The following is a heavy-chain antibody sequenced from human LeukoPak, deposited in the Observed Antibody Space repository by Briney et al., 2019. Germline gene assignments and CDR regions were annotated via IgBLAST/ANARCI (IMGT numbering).Heavy chain of an antibody. CDR2: ISAYNGNT. CDR1: VYTFTSYG. V-gene: IGHV1-18*01. CDR3: ARDRAVAGTLYYYYYGMDV. J-gene: IGHJ6*02. Sequence: ASVKVSRKASVYTFTSYGISWVRPAPGQGLEWVGWISAYNGNTNYAQKLQGRVTMTTDTSTSTAYMELRSLRSDDTAVYYCARDRAVAGTLYYYYYGMDVWGQGTTVTVSS. D-gene: IGHD6-19*01.